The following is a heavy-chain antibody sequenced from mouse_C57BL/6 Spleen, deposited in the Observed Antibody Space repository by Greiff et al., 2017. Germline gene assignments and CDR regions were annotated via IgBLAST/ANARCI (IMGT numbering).Heavy chain of an antibody. CDR2: ISSGGDYI. CDR3: TRDPGNYYGSSRYWYFDV. V-gene: IGHV5-9-1*02. J-gene: IGHJ1*03. Sequence: EVQGVESGEGLVKPGGSLKLSCAASGFTFSSYAMSWVRQTPEKRLEWVAYISSGGDYIYYADTVKGRFTISRDNARNTLYLQMSSLKSEDTAMYYCTRDPGNYYGSSRYWYFDVWGTGTTVTVSS. CDR1: GFTFSSYA. D-gene: IGHD1-1*01.